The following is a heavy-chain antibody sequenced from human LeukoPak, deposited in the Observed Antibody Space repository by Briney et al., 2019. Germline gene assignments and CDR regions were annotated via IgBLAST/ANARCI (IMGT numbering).Heavy chain of an antibody. CDR2: IYYSGST. V-gene: IGHV4-59*01. CDR1: GGSISSYY. Sequence: SETLSLTCTVSGGSISSYYWSWIRQPPGKGLEWIGYIYYSGSTNYNPSLKSRVTMSVDTSKNQFSLKLSSVTAADTAVYYGATYSGGHIDYCGQGSLVTVSS. J-gene: IGHJ4*02. CDR3: ATYSGGHIDY. D-gene: IGHD5-12*01.